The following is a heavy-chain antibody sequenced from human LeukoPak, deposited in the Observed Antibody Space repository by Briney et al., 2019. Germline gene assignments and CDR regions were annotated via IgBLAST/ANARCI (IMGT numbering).Heavy chain of an antibody. D-gene: IGHD6-19*01. V-gene: IGHV3-74*01. J-gene: IGHJ4*02. CDR1: GFTFSRYW. CDR3: ARVIYSGWEGELSD. Sequence: GGSLRLSCAASGFTFSRYWMHWVRQAPGKGLVWVSRINSDGSTTSYADSVMGRFTISRDNAKNTLYLQMNSLRAEDTAVYYCARVIYSGWEGELSDWGQGTLVTVSS. CDR2: INSDGSTT.